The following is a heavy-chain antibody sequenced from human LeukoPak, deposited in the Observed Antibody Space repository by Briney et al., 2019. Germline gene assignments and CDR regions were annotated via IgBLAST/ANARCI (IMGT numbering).Heavy chain of an antibody. CDR3: ARDLIAVAGTDSYYYYGMDV. CDR2: ISAYNGST. CDR1: DFSFTSYG. V-gene: IGHV1-18*01. Sequence: ASVKVSCKASDFSFTSYGMSWVRQAPGQGLEWMGWISAYNGSTKYAQKLQGRVTMTTDTSTGTAYMELRSLRPDDTAVYYCARDLIAVAGTDSYYYYGMDVWGQGTTVTVSS. J-gene: IGHJ6*02. D-gene: IGHD6-19*01.